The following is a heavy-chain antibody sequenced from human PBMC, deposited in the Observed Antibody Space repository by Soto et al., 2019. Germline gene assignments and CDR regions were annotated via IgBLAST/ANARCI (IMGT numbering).Heavy chain of an antibody. CDR2: INHSGST. Sequence: SETLSLTCAVYGGSFSGYYWSWIRQPPGKGLEWIGEINHSGSTNYNPSLKSRVTISVDTSKNQFSLKLSSVTAADTAVYYCARGREFDYGDDWGQGTLVTVSS. V-gene: IGHV4-34*01. CDR1: GGSFSGYY. J-gene: IGHJ4*02. D-gene: IGHD3-10*01. CDR3: ARGREFDYGDD.